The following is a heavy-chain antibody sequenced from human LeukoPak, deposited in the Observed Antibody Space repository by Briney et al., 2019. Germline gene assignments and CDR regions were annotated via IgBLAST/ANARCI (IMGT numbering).Heavy chain of an antibody. J-gene: IGHJ5*02. CDR1: VYTFTSYD. CDR2: MNPNSGNT. D-gene: IGHD3-10*01. Sequence: GASVTVSFKASVYTFTSYDINWVRQATAQGLEWMGWMNPNSGNTGYAQKFQGRVTMTRNTSISTAYMELSSLRSEDTAVYYCARVVTMVRGVLIENWFDPWGQGTLVTVSS. CDR3: ARVVTMVRGVLIENWFDP. V-gene: IGHV1-8*01.